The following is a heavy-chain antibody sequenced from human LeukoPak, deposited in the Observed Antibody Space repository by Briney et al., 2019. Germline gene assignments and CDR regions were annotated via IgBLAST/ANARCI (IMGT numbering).Heavy chain of an antibody. J-gene: IGHJ4*02. Sequence: GASVKVSCTASGYTFTSYYMHWVRQAPGQGLEWMGIINPSGGSTSYAQKFQGRVTITRDTSASTAYMELSSLRSEDTAVYYCARGVPVPYYFDYWGQGTLVTVSS. CDR3: ARGVPVPYYFDY. D-gene: IGHD2-2*01. CDR2: INPSGGST. V-gene: IGHV1-46*01. CDR1: GYTFTSYY.